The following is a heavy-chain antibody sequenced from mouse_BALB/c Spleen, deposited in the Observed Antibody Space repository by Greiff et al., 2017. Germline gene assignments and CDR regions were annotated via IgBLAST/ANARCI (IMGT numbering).Heavy chain of an antibody. J-gene: IGHJ3*01. V-gene: IGHV1S132*01. CDR2: IFPGTGTT. CDR1: GYTFTSYW. CDR3: ARGGGRFAY. Sequence: VQLQQSGAELVQPGASVKLSCKTSGYTFTSYWIQWVKQRPGQGLGWIGEIFPGTGTTYYHEKFKGKATLTIDTSCSTAYMQRSRVTSADSADYWCARGGGRFAYWGQGTLVTVSA.